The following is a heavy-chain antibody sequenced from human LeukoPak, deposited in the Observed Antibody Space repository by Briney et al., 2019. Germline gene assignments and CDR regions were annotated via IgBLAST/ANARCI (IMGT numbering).Heavy chain of an antibody. CDR1: GFPFSDYY. V-gene: IGHV3-11*01. Sequence: GGSLRLSCAASGFPFSDYYMSWIRQAPGKGLEWVSYISSSGSTIYYADSVKGRFTISRDNAKNSLYLQMNSLRAEDTAAYYCARPTWGYSYGPPRYMDVWGKGTTVTVSS. CDR2: ISSSGSTI. D-gene: IGHD5-18*01. J-gene: IGHJ6*03. CDR3: ARPTWGYSYGPPRYMDV.